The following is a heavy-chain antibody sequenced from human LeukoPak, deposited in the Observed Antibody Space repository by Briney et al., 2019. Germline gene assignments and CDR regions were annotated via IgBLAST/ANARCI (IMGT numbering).Heavy chain of an antibody. Sequence: GESLKISCKGSGYSFPSYWIGWVRQMPGKGLEWMGIIYLGDSDTRYSPSFQGQVTISADKSISTAYLQWSSLKASDTAMYYCARQSRYFDWLFPENWFDPWGQGTLVTVSS. CDR1: GYSFPSYW. J-gene: IGHJ5*02. D-gene: IGHD3-9*01. CDR2: IYLGDSDT. V-gene: IGHV5-51*01. CDR3: ARQSRYFDWLFPENWFDP.